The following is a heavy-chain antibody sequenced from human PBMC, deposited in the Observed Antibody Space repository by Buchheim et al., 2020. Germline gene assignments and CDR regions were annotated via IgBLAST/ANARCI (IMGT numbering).Heavy chain of an antibody. Sequence: EVQLVESGGGLVQPGGSLRLSCAASGFTFSSYWMSWVRQAPGKGLEWVANIKQDGSEKYYVDSVKGRFTISRDNTKNSLYLQMNSLRAEDTAVYYCAREYLGPVGNYYGMDVWGQGTT. CDR1: GFTFSSYW. V-gene: IGHV3-7*01. J-gene: IGHJ6*02. D-gene: IGHD1-14*01. CDR2: IKQDGSEK. CDR3: AREYLGPVGNYYGMDV.